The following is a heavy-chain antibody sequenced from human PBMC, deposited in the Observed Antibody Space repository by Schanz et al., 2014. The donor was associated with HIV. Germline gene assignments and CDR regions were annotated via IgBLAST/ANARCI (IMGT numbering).Heavy chain of an antibody. CDR2: ISYDGSDK. V-gene: IGHV3-30*18. Sequence: QVQLVESGGGVVQPGRSLRLSCAASGFTFSSYGIHWVRQAPGKGLEWVAMISYDGSDKYYADSVKGRFTISRDNSKSTLYLQMSSLRPEDTAVYYCAKSLPIETATITYFDYWGQGTLVTVSS. J-gene: IGHJ4*02. CDR3: AKSLPIETATITYFDY. D-gene: IGHD1-20*01. CDR1: GFTFSSYG.